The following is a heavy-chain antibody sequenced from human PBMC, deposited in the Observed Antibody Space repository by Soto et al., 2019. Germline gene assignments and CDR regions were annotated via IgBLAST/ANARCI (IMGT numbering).Heavy chain of an antibody. D-gene: IGHD6-13*01. Sequence: QVQLVQSGAEVKKPGSSVKVSCKASGGTFSSDAISWVRQAPGQGLEWMGGIIPLYGTADYAQKFQGRVTITADESTTTSSMELNSLRSEDTAVYYCARSPHIPDSNSWSRRLYFDYWGQGTQVTVSS. CDR2: IIPLYGTA. CDR1: GGTFSSDA. CDR3: ARSPHIPDSNSWSRRLYFDY. J-gene: IGHJ4*02. V-gene: IGHV1-69*12.